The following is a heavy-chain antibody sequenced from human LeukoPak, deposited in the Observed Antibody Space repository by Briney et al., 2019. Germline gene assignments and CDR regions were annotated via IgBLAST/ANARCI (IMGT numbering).Heavy chain of an antibody. CDR3: ARTPSRRYFDWSISGGFGFDY. CDR1: GGSISSGGYY. V-gene: IGHV4-31*03. J-gene: IGHJ4*02. CDR2: IYYSGST. Sequence: SSETLSPTCTVSGGSISSGGYYWSWIRQHPGKGLEWIGYIYYSGSTYYNPSLKSRVTISVDTSKNQFSLKLSSVTAADTAVYYCARTPSRRYFDWSISGGFGFDYWGQGTLVTISS. D-gene: IGHD3-9*01.